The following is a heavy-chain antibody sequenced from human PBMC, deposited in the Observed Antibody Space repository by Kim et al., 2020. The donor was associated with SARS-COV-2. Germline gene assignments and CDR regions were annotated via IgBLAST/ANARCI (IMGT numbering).Heavy chain of an antibody. D-gene: IGHD4-17*01. Sequence: YPDSVKGRFTIPRDNSKNTLYLQMNSLIAEDTAVYYCAKDLTTVTSGYYWGQGTLVTVSS. CDR3: AKDLTTVTSGYY. J-gene: IGHJ4*02. V-gene: IGHV3-23*01.